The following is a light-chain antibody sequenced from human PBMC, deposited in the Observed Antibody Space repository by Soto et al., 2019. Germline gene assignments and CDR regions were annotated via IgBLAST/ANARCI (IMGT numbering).Light chain of an antibody. Sequence: IVLTQSQGTLSLSQGERATLSFRASQSVTTQLAWYQQKPGQAPRLIIHGASSRATGVPDRITGSGSGTDFTLSISRLEPEDFAVYYCQQYGGSTRTFGQGTKVDIK. CDR2: GAS. CDR3: QQYGGSTRT. J-gene: IGKJ1*01. V-gene: IGKV3-20*01. CDR1: QSVTTQ.